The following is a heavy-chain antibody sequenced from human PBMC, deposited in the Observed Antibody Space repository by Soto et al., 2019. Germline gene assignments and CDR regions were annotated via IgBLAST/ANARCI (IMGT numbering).Heavy chain of an antibody. D-gene: IGHD3-10*01. J-gene: IGHJ4*02. CDR1: GFTFSSYG. Sequence: QVQLVESGGGVVQPGRSLRLSCAASGFTFSSYGMHWVRQAPGKGLEWVALISHDGSNKYYADSVKGRFTISRDNSLNTMYLQMNRPRTEDTAVYYCARDPPPRAGSYPGYWGQGTLVTVSS. V-gene: IGHV3-30*03. CDR3: ARDPPPRAGSYPGY. CDR2: ISHDGSNK.